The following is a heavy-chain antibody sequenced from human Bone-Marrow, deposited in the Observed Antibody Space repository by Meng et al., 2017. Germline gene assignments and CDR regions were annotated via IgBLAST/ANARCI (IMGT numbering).Heavy chain of an antibody. J-gene: IGHJ4*02. CDR2: ISIGGGTT. Sequence: GESLKISCAASGFTFSNSAMSWVRQAPGKGLEWVSGISIGGGTTYYADSVKGRFTIYRDNSKNTLYLQMNSLRAEDTAVYYCARDDDRYYDSSGYQLDYWGQGTLVTVSS. CDR3: ARDDDRYYDSSGYQLDY. V-gene: IGHV3-23*01. CDR1: GFTFSNSA. D-gene: IGHD3-22*01.